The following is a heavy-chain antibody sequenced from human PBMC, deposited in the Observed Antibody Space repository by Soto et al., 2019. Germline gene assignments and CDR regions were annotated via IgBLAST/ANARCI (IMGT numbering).Heavy chain of an antibody. J-gene: IGHJ4*02. CDR3: AREAPPGGDTDPYYFDY. Sequence: SETLSLTCTVSGGSISSGDYYWSWIRQPPGKGLEWIGYIYYSGSTYYNPSLKSRVTISVDTSKNQFSLKLSSVTAADTAVYYCAREAPPGGDTDPYYFDYWGQGTLVTVSS. CDR1: GGSISSGDYY. D-gene: IGHD2-21*02. CDR2: IYYSGST. V-gene: IGHV4-30-4*01.